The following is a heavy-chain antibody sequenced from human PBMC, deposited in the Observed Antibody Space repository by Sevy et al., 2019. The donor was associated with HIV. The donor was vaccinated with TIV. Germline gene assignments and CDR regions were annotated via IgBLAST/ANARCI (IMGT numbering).Heavy chain of an antibody. CDR1: GFTFSSYS. D-gene: IGHD6-6*01. Sequence: GGSLRLSCAASGFTFSSYSMNWARQAPGKGLEWVSSISSSNNYIYYADSLKGRFTISRDNAKNSLYLQMNSLRAEDTAVYYCARDLREYSSSSKYYFDYWGQGILVTVSS. CDR2: ISSSNNYI. J-gene: IGHJ4*02. V-gene: IGHV3-21*01. CDR3: ARDLREYSSSSKYYFDY.